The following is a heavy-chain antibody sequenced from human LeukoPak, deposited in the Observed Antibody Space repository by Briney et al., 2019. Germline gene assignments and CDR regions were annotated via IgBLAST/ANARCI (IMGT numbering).Heavy chain of an antibody. CDR2: IYYSGST. CDR3: ARERGSLTGYLSIGY. D-gene: IGHD3-9*01. J-gene: IGHJ4*02. V-gene: IGHV4-59*12. CDR1: GGSINSYY. Sequence: SETLSLTCTVSGGSINSYYWSWIRQPPGKGLEWIGYIYYSGSTNYNPSLKSRVTISVDTSKNQFSLKLSSVTAADTAVYYCARERGSLTGYLSIGYWGQGTLVTVSS.